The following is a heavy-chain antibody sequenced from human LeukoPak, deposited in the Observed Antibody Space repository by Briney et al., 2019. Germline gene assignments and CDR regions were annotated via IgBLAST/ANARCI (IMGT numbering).Heavy chain of an antibody. V-gene: IGHV3-9*01. CDR3: AKYIVVVVADNAFDI. J-gene: IGHJ3*02. CDR2: ISWNSGSI. D-gene: IGHD2-15*01. CDR1: GFTFDDYA. Sequence: QPGRSLRLSCAASGFTFDDYAMHWVRQAPGKGLEWVSGISWNSGSIGYADSVKGRFTISRDNSKNTLYLQMNSLRAEDTAVYYCAKYIVVVVADNAFDIWGQGTMVTVSS.